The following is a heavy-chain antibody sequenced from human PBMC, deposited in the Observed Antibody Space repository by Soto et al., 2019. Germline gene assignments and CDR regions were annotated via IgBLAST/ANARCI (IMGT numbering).Heavy chain of an antibody. D-gene: IGHD3-10*01. CDR1: GFTFSDYY. CDR3: ARVQLLWFGELDAFDS. Sequence: PGGSLRLSCTASGFTFSDYYMSWIRQAPGKGLEWVSYISSSGSTIYYADSVKGRFTISRDNAKNSLYLQMNSLRAEDTAVYYCARVQLLWFGELDAFDSWGQGPMVTVSS. CDR2: ISSSGSTI. J-gene: IGHJ3*02. V-gene: IGHV3-11*01.